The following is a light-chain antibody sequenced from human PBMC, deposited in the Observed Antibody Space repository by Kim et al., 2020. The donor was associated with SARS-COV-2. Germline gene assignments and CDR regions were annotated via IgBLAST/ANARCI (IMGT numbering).Light chain of an antibody. V-gene: IGLV4-69*01. CDR1: SVHSNYA. J-gene: IGLJ3*02. CDR2: LNSDGSY. Sequence: ASVKLTCTLSSVHSNYAIAWHQQRPAKGPRYLMKLNSDGSYTKGDGIPDRFSGSSSGAERYLTISSLQSEDEADYYCQTWVTGIHVFGGGTQLTVL. CDR3: QTWVTGIHV.